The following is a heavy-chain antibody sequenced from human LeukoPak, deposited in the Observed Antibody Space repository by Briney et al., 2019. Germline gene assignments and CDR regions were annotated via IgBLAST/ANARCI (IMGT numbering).Heavy chain of an antibody. Sequence: GRSLRLSCAASGFTFHSFGMHWVRQAPGKGLEWVSSISSSSYIYYADSVKGRFTISRDNAKNSLYLQMNSLRAEDTAVYYCARGERGYWGQGTLVTVSS. V-gene: IGHV3-21*01. CDR3: ARGERGY. J-gene: IGHJ4*02. CDR2: ISSSSYI. D-gene: IGHD3-16*01. CDR1: GFTFHSFG.